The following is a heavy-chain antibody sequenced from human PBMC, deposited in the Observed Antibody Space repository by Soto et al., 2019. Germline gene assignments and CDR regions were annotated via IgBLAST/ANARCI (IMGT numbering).Heavy chain of an antibody. Sequence: PGGSLRLSCSASVFTFSSYSMNWFRQAPGKGLEWVSSISSSSSYIYYADSVKGRFTISRDNAKNSLYLQMNSLRAEDTAVYYCAREGRDGYRAFDIWGQGTMVTVS. V-gene: IGHV3-21*01. J-gene: IGHJ3*02. CDR2: ISSSSSYI. CDR3: AREGRDGYRAFDI. CDR1: VFTFSSYS. D-gene: IGHD2-21*01.